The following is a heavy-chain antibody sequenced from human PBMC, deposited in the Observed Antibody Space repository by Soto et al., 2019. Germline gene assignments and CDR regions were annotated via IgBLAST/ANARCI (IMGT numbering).Heavy chain of an antibody. CDR1: GDSIRGGGNY. J-gene: IGHJ4*03. V-gene: IGHV4-31*03. D-gene: IGHD7-27*01. Sequence: QVQLHESGPGLVKPSQTLSLTCSVSGDSIRGGGNYWNWIRQFPGKGLEWICYVYHSGSTHYNPSLRGRLTISIDTSKNQFSLRLISVTAADTALYYCARDTGLAPTVWGYWGHGTQVTVSS. CDR3: ARDTGLAPTVWGY. CDR2: VYHSGST.